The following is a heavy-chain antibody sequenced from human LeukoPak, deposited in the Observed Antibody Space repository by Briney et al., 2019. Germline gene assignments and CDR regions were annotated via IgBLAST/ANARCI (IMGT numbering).Heavy chain of an antibody. CDR1: GGSFSGYY. CDR3: ARYRKEYYYGSGSYRYWYFDL. Sequence: SETLSLTCAVYGGSFSGYYWSWIRQPPGKGLEWIGEINHSGSTNYNPSLKSRVTISVDTSKNQFSLKLCSVTAADTAVYYCARYRKEYYYGSGSYRYWYFDLWGRGTLVTVSS. V-gene: IGHV4-34*01. CDR2: INHSGST. D-gene: IGHD3-10*01. J-gene: IGHJ2*01.